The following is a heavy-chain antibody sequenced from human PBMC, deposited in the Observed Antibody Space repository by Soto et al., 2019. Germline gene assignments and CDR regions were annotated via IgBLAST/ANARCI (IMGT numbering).Heavy chain of an antibody. V-gene: IGHV4-4*07. CDR3: ARDRGEYTSSWFWYFSH. CDR2: LNIAGTI. CDR1: GASISSYN. J-gene: IGHJ2*01. Sequence: SETLSLTCSVSGASISSYNWNWVRQSAGKGPEWVGRLNIAGTINYNPSLKSRITMSMDTSKNQISLHLRSVTAADTAMYYCARDRGEYTSSWFWYFSHWGHGTLVT. D-gene: IGHD6-13*01.